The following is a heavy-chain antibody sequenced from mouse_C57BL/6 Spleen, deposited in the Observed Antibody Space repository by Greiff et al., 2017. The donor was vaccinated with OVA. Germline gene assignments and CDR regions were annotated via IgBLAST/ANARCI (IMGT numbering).Heavy chain of an antibody. CDR1: GYTFTSYW. J-gene: IGHJ2*01. V-gene: IGHV1-50*01. D-gene: IGHD2-3*01. CDR3: ARRDGYYVFDY. CDR2: IDPSDSYT. Sequence: QVQLQQPGAELVKPGASVKLSCKASGYTFTSYWMQWVKQRPGQGLEWIGEIDPSDSYTNYNQKFKGKATLTVDTSSSTAYMQLSSLTSEDSAVYYCARRDGYYVFDYWGKGTTLTVSS.